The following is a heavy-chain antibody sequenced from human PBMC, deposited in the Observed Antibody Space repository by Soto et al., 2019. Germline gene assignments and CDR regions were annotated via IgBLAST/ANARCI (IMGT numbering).Heavy chain of an antibody. D-gene: IGHD2-15*01. CDR2: ISTSIGHT. J-gene: IGHJ5*02. Sequence: ASVKVSCKASGYTFTDYAITWVRQAPGQGLEWVGWISTSIGHTNYAQNFQGRVTMTTVSSTTTAYMELRNLRSDDTATYYCARSSYCSGGTCTNWFHPWGQGTLVTVSS. CDR1: GYTFTDYA. V-gene: IGHV1-18*01. CDR3: ARSSYCSGGTCTNWFHP.